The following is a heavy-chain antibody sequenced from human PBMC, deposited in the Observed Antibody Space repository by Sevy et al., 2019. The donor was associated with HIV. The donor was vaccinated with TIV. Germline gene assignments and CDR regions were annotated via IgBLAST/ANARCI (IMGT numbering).Heavy chain of an antibody. V-gene: IGHV3-74*01. Sequence: GGSLRLSCAASGFTFSSYWMHWVRQGLGKGLVWVSRTNSDGSSTSYADSVKGRFTVSRDNAKNTLYLQMNSLRVEDTAVYYCAGSRYSSDLGYWGQGTLVTVSS. CDR1: GFTFSSYW. J-gene: IGHJ4*02. D-gene: IGHD6-19*01. CDR2: TNSDGSST. CDR3: AGSRYSSDLGY.